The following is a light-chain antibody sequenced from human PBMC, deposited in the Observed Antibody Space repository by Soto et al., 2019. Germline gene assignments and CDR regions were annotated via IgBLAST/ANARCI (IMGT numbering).Light chain of an antibody. Sequence: DIQMTQSPSSLSASVGDRVAITCRASQRISTYLNWYQQKPGKAPKHLIYAASSLQSGAPSRFSGSGSGTDFTLTISSLQPEDFATYYCQQSYSTPPTFGQGTKLEIK. CDR2: AAS. CDR3: QQSYSTPPT. V-gene: IGKV1-39*01. CDR1: QRISTY. J-gene: IGKJ2*01.